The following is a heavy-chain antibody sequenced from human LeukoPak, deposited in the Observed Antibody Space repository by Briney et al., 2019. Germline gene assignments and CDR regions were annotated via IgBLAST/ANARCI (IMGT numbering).Heavy chain of an antibody. V-gene: IGHV4-39*01. CDR1: GGSISSSSYY. J-gene: IGHJ6*02. D-gene: IGHD3-10*01. CDR2: IYYSGST. Sequence: SETLSLTCTVSGGSISSSSYYWGWIRQPPGKGLEWIGSIYYSGSTYYNPSLKSRVTISVDTSKNQFSLKLSSVTAADMAVYYCARVGYYGSGSYFPAGFDYYYYGMDVWGQGTTVTVSS. CDR3: ARVGYYGSGSYFPAGFDYYYYGMDV.